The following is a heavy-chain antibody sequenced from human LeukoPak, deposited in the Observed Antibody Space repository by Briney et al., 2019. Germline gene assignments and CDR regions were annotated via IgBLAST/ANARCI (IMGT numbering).Heavy chain of an antibody. J-gene: IGHJ4*02. Sequence: ASVKVSCKASGYTFTSYDISWVRQATGQGLEWMGWINPNSGGTNYAQKFQGRVTMTRDTSISTAYMELSRLRSDDTAVYYCARGPEVLLWFGELRGYFDYWGQGTLVTVSS. CDR1: GYTFTSYD. D-gene: IGHD3-10*01. CDR3: ARGPEVLLWFGELRGYFDY. V-gene: IGHV1-2*02. CDR2: INPNSGGT.